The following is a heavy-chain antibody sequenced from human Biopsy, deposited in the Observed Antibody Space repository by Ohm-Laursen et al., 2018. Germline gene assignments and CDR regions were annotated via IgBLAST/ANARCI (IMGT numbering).Heavy chain of an antibody. CDR3: ARNTGWYGDLYYFDY. Sequence: GASVKVSCKASGYTFTDYFLHWVRQAPGQGPEWMGWISPSSGGTNYAQKFQGRVTMIRDTSKSTVYMELSSLRSADTAVYFCARNTGWYGDLYYFDYWGQGTLVTVSS. D-gene: IGHD6-19*01. CDR2: ISPSSGGT. J-gene: IGHJ4*02. V-gene: IGHV1-2*02. CDR1: GYTFTDYF.